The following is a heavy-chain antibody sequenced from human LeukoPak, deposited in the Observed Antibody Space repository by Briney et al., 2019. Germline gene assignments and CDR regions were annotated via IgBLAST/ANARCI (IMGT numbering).Heavy chain of an antibody. D-gene: IGHD6-25*01. V-gene: IGHV3-11*01. CDR2: ISGSGHDI. J-gene: IGHJ4*02. CDR1: GFTFSDSY. CDR3: TRSARPLDS. Sequence: GGSLRLSCAASGFTFSDSYMSWIRQAPGKGLEYLSYISGSGHDIMYADSVRGRFTISRDNARNSLYLQMNSLRAEDTAVYYCTRSARPLDSWGQGTLVTVSS.